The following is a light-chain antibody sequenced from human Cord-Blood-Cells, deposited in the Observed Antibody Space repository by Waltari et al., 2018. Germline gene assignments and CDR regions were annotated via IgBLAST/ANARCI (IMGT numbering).Light chain of an antibody. CDR3: QQYGSSPGYT. V-gene: IGKV3-20*01. Sequence: DIVLTHSQGTLSLSPGERATLPCRASQSVSSSYLAWYQQKPGQAPRLLIYGASSRATGIPDRFSGSGSGTDFTLTISRLEPEDFAVYYCQQYGSSPGYTFGQGTKLEIK. CDR1: QSVSSSY. CDR2: GAS. J-gene: IGKJ2*01.